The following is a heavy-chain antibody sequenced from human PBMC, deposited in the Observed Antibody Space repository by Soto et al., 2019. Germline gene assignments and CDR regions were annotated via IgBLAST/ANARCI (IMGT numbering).Heavy chain of an antibody. Sequence: LSLTSAASSYSISSGYYWGWFRQPPGKGLEWIGSIYHSVSTYYNPSLKSRVTISVDTSKNQFSLKLSSVTAADTAVYYCARNYYPSVNWFDPWGQGTLVTVSS. V-gene: IGHV4-38-2*01. D-gene: IGHD3-22*01. CDR2: IYHSVST. CDR1: SYSISSGYY. CDR3: ARNYYPSVNWFDP. J-gene: IGHJ5*02.